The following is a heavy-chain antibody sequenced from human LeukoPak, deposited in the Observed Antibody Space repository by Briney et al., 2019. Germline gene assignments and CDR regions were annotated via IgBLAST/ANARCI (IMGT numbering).Heavy chain of an antibody. CDR1: GFTFSSYS. CDR2: ISSSSSYI. J-gene: IGHJ4*02. V-gene: IGHV3-21*01. D-gene: IGHD4-17*01. CDR3: ARGREDGDYVGN. Sequence: GGSLRLSCAASGFTFSSYSMNWVRQAPGKGLEWVSSISSSSSYIYYADSVKGRFTISRDNAKNSLHLQMNSLRAEDTAVYYCARGREDGDYVGNWGQGTLVTVSS.